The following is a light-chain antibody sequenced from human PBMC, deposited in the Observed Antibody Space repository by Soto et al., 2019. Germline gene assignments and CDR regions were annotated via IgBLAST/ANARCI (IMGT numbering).Light chain of an antibody. V-gene: IGKV3-20*01. CDR1: RSVNSRY. CDR3: QQYGYPPDP. CDR2: GAS. J-gene: IGKJ2*01. Sequence: EIVLTQSPGTLSLSPGERATLSCRASRSVNSRYLAWYQQKPGQPPRLLIYGASSRATGIPDRFSGGGSGSDFPLSISRLEPEDFAVYYCQQYGYPPDPFGQGTKLEIK.